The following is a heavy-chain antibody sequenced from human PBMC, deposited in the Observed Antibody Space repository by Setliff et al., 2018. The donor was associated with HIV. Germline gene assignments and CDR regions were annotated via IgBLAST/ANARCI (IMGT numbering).Heavy chain of an antibody. J-gene: IGHJ6*02. V-gene: IGHV4-38-2*01. Sequence: TSETLSLTCAVSGYSISSGYYWGWIRQPPGKGLEWVGSIYHSGTTYYNPSLKSRVTISVDTSKNQFSLKLTSVTAADTAVYYCARSKRETHSYGYVSRLGHTMLDVWGQGTTVTVSS. CDR2: IYHSGTT. CDR3: ARSKRETHSYGYVSRLGHTMLDV. D-gene: IGHD3-16*01. CDR1: GYSISSGYY.